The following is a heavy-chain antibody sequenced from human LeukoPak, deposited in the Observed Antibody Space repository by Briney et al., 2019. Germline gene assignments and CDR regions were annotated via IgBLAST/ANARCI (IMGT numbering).Heavy chain of an antibody. CDR2: VYYNGDI. D-gene: IGHD3-3*01. CDR3: ARDRPYDFWFYGWFDP. Sequence: SSETLSLTCSVSGVPISTCYWSWLRQSPGKGLEWIAYVYYNGDILYNPSLKSRVTISVDTSKNQFSLKLSSVTAADTAVYYCARDRPYDFWFYGWFDPWGQGTLVTVSS. CDR1: GVPISTCY. J-gene: IGHJ5*02. V-gene: IGHV4-59*12.